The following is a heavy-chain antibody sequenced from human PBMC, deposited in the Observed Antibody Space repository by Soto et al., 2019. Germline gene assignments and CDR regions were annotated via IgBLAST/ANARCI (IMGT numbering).Heavy chain of an antibody. CDR1: GFTFNNYG. CDR2: ISFDGRKK. CDR3: ARGPYYDSSGPENYYFDY. Sequence: GGSLRLSCAASGFTFNNYGMHWVRQAPGKGLEWVTVISFDGRKKYSADSVKGRFTISRDNSKNTLYLQMNSLTTEDTAVYFCARGPYYDSSGPENYYFDYWGQGTLVTVSS. J-gene: IGHJ4*02. V-gene: IGHV3-30*03. D-gene: IGHD3-22*01.